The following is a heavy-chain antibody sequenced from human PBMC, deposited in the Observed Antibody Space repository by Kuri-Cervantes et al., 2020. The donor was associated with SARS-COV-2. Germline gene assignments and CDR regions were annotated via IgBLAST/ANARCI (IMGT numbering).Heavy chain of an antibody. CDR2: IGTAGDT. Sequence: GRSLKISCAASGFTFSSYDMHWVRQATGKGLEWVSAIGTAGDTYYPGSVKGRFTISRENAKNSLYLQMNSLRAGDTAVYYCARDLGGPRFGGMDVWGRGTTVTVSS. CDR1: GFTFSSYD. CDR3: ARDLGGPRFGGMDV. J-gene: IGHJ6*02. D-gene: IGHD3-16*01. V-gene: IGHV3-13*01.